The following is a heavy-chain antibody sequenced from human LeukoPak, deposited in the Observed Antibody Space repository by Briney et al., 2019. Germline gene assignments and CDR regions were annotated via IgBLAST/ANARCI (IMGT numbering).Heavy chain of an antibody. D-gene: IGHD5-24*01. V-gene: IGHV4-34*01. Sequence: SETLSLTCAVYGGSFSGYYWSWIRQPPGKGLEWIGEINHSGSTNYNPSLKSRVTISVDTSKNQFSLKLSSVTAADTAVYYCARGGGVEEMATTLYNWFDPWGQGTLVTVSS. CDR1: GGSFSGYY. CDR3: ARGGGVEEMATTLYNWFDP. CDR2: INHSGST. J-gene: IGHJ5*02.